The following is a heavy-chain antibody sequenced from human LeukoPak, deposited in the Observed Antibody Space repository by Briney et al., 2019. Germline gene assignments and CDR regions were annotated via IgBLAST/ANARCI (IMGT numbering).Heavy chain of an antibody. V-gene: IGHV3-7*01. CDR2: IKPDGSDT. Sequence: PGGSLRLSCAASGFTFSSHWMTWVRQAPGKGLEWMANIKPDGSDTYYVNSVKGRLSISRDNSKNSLYLQMNSLRAEDTAVYYCARDPGGSNWGAFDVWGQGKMVTVSS. CDR1: GFTFSSHW. CDR3: ARDPGGSNWGAFDV. D-gene: IGHD3-16*01. J-gene: IGHJ3*01.